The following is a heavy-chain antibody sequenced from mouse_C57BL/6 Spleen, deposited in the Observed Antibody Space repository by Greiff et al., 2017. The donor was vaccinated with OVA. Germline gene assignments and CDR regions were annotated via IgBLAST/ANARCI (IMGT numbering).Heavy chain of an antibody. CDR3: TNYYGSSYGFAY. CDR1: GYTFTDYE. Sequence: VQLQQSGAELVRPGASVTLSCKASGYTFTDYEMHWVKQTPVHGLEWIGSIDPETGGTAYNQKFKDKAILTADKSSSTAYMELRSLTSEDSAVYYCTNYYGSSYGFAYWGQGTLVTVSA. D-gene: IGHD1-1*01. V-gene: IGHV1-15*01. J-gene: IGHJ3*01. CDR2: IDPETGGT.